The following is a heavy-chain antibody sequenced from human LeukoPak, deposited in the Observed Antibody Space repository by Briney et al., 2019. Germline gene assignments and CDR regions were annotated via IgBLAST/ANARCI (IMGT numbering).Heavy chain of an antibody. Sequence: PGGSLRLSCAASGFTFSSYSMNWVRQAPGKGLEWVSSISSSSSYIYYADSVKGRFTISRDNSKNTLYLQMNSLRAEDTAVYYCARGVGYSGYDSNWGQGTLVTVSS. V-gene: IGHV3-21*01. CDR2: ISSSSSYI. CDR1: GFTFSSYS. CDR3: ARGVGYSGYDSN. J-gene: IGHJ4*02. D-gene: IGHD5-12*01.